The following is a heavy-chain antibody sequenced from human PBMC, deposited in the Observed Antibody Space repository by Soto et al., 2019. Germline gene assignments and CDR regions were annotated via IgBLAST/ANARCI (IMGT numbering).Heavy chain of an antibody. Sequence: GSLRLSCAASGFTFSSYSMNWVRQAPGKGLEWVSSISSSSSYIYYADSVKGRFTISRDNAKNSLYLQMNSLRAEDTAVYYCARDGVGNDYIWGSYRYTGSFFDYWGQGTLVTVSS. J-gene: IGHJ4*02. V-gene: IGHV3-21*01. CDR3: ARDGVGNDYIWGSYRYTGSFFDY. CDR2: ISSSSSYI. D-gene: IGHD3-16*02. CDR1: GFTFSSYS.